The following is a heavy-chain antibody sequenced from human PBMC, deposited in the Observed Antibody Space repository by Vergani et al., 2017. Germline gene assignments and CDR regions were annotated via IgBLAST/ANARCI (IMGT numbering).Heavy chain of an antibody. CDR2: ISGSGGSTYYA. CDR1: GFTFSNFA. CDR3: ARGGEYCSGGSCFYMDV. D-gene: IGHD2-15*01. V-gene: IGHV3-23*01. J-gene: IGHJ6*03. Sequence: EVQLLESGGGLVQPGGSLRLSCAASGFTFSNFAMSWVRQAPGKGLEWVSAISGSGGSTYYAYYADSVKGRFAISRDSSKNTLYLQMNSLRAEDTAVYYCARGGEYCSGGSCFYMDVWGKGTTVTVSS.